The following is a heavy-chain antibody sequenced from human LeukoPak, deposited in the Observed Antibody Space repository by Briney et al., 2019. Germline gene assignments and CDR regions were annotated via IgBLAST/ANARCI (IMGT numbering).Heavy chain of an antibody. CDR1: GGSISSYY. J-gene: IGHJ4*02. CDR3: ASGDPYDYVWGSYDY. Sequence: PSETLSLTCTVSGGSISSYYWSWVSQPPGKGLEWIGEIYHSGSTNYNPSLKSRVTISVDKSKNQFSLKLSSVTAADTAVYYCASGDPYDYVWGSYDYWGQGTLVTVSS. CDR2: IYHSGST. D-gene: IGHD3-16*01. V-gene: IGHV4-34*01.